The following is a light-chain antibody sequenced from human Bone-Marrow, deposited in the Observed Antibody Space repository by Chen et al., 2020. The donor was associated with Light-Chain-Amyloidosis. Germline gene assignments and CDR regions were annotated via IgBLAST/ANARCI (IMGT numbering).Light chain of an antibody. V-gene: IGKV3-11*01. CDR1: QSINTF. CDR2: DAS. CDR3: QQRKGWPIT. J-gene: IGKJ5*01. Sequence: EFVLPQSPATLPLSPGERATLTCRASQSINTFLTWYHQKPGQAPRLLIYDASDRATDIPARFSGSGSGTDFTLTISSLEPEDFAVYYCQQRKGWPITFGQGTRLEIK.